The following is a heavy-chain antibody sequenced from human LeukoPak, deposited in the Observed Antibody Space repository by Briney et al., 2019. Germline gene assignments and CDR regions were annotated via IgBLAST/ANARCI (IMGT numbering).Heavy chain of an antibody. CDR1: GGSITSSNW. D-gene: IGHD4-17*01. J-gene: IGHJ4*02. V-gene: IGHV4-4*02. CDR2: IYLRGNT. CDR3: ARGTITTVTDS. Sequence: SGTLSLTCAISGGSITSSNWWTWVRQPPGKRLEWVGEIYLRGNTNYNPSLESRVSISVDESKTQLSLRLESVTAADTAVYYCARGTITTVTDSWGPGTLVTVSS.